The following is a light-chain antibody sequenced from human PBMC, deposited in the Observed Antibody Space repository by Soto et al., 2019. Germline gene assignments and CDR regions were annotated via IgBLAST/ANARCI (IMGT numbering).Light chain of an antibody. Sequence: QSALTQPASVSGSPGQSITISCTGTSSNVGSYNLVSWYQQHPGEAPKLMIYEASKRPSGVSNRFSGSKSGNTASLTISGLQADDEADYYCCSSAGSDTMIFGGGTKVTVL. CDR3: CSSAGSDTMI. J-gene: IGLJ2*01. CDR2: EAS. CDR1: SSNVGSYNL. V-gene: IGLV2-23*01.